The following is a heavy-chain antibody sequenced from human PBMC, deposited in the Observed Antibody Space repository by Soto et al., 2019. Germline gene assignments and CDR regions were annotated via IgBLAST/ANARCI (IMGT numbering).Heavy chain of an antibody. J-gene: IGHJ4*02. V-gene: IGHV4-38-2*01. CDR2: IYHSGST. D-gene: IGHD2-15*01. Sequence: PSETLSLTCAVSGNSISSAYFWAWIRQPPGKGLEYIGSIYHSGSTYYNPSLKSRVTISVDMSRSQFSLKLSSVTATDTAVYYCASLPFCSGGSCSYFDYWGQGTLVTVS. CDR1: GNSISSAYF. CDR3: ASLPFCSGGSCSYFDY.